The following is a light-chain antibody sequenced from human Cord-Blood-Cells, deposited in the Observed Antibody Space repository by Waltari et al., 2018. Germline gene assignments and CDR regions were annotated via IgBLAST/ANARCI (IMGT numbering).Light chain of an antibody. V-gene: IGLV2-23*01. Sequence: QSALTQPASVSGSPGQSITISCTGTSSDVGSYNLVSWYQQHPGKAPKLMIHEGSKRPSGVSNRFSGSKSGNTASLTISGLQAEDEADYYCCSYVGSSTWVFGGGTKLTVL. J-gene: IGLJ3*02. CDR3: CSYVGSSTWV. CDR1: SSDVGSYNL. CDR2: EGS.